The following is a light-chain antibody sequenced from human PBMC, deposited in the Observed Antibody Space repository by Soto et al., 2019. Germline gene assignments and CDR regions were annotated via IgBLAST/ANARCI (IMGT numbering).Light chain of an antibody. J-gene: IGLJ3*02. CDR1: SSNIETNS. CDR2: SNN. CDR3: ATWDDNLNGRV. Sequence: QSVLTQAPSASGTPGQRVTISCSGSSSNIETNSVNWYQQFPGMAPKLLIYSNNQRLSGVPDRFAGSKSGTSASLAISALQSEDEADYYCATWDDNLNGRVFGGGTKVTVL. V-gene: IGLV1-44*01.